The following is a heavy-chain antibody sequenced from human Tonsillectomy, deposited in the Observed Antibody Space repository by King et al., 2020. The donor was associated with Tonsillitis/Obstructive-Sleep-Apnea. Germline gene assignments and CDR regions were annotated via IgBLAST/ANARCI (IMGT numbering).Heavy chain of an antibody. V-gene: IGHV1-69*12. D-gene: IGHD6-13*01. J-gene: IGHJ5*02. Sequence: QLVQSGAEVKKPGSSVKVSCKASGGTLISYAISWVRQAPEQGLECMGGTIPLFCTANYAQKFQGRVTITADESTSTAYMELSSLRSEDTAVYYCARGNASSSWYRFDPWGQGTLVTVSS. CDR2: TIPLFCTA. CDR3: ARGNASSSWYRFDP. CDR1: GGTLISYA.